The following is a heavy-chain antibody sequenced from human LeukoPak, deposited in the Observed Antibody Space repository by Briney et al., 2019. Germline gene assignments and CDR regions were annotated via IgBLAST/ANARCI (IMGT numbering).Heavy chain of an antibody. CDR1: GFTFSSYA. Sequence: GGSLRLSCAASGFTFSSYAMTWVRQAPGRGLEWVSAISGRGASIYYADSVKGRFTISRDNSKNTLYLQMSSLRAEDTAVYYCASNLLHYSSSSPSHSNWFDPWGQGTLVTVSS. J-gene: IGHJ5*02. CDR3: ASNLLHYSSSSPSHSNWFDP. CDR2: ISGRGASI. D-gene: IGHD6-13*01. V-gene: IGHV3-23*01.